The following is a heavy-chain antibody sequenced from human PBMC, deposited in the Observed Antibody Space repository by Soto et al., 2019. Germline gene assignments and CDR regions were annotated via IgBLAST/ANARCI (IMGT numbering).Heavy chain of an antibody. Sequence: QVQLQESGPGLVKPSQTLSLMCTVSGAPISGGDYHWSWIRQPPGKGLEWIGYIFPSGATHYNSSLGSRITMSVETSKSHFSLKLTSVTAADTAVYFCARGRSFYDSSGYRFDDWGQGSLVTVSS. V-gene: IGHV4-30-4*01. CDR3: ARGRSFYDSSGYRFDD. CDR2: IFPSGAT. J-gene: IGHJ4*02. D-gene: IGHD3-22*01. CDR1: GAPISGGDYH.